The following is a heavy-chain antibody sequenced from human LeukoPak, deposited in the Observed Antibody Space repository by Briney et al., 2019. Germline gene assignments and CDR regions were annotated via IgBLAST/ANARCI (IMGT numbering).Heavy chain of an antibody. Sequence: GGSLRLSCAASGFIFSNYGMPWVRQAPGKGLEWLAFTRYDESRTYYADSVKGRFSISRDNSKNTLYLQMNNLRPEDTAVYSCAKERQKLVPDIDYWGQGTLVTVSS. CDR2: TRYDESRT. V-gene: IGHV3-30*02. J-gene: IGHJ4*02. CDR1: GFIFSNYG. CDR3: AKERQKLVPDIDY. D-gene: IGHD3-9*01.